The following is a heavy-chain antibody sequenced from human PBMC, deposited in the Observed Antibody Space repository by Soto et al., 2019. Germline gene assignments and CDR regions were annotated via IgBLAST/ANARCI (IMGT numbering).Heavy chain of an antibody. CDR3: ARGIATGQLDP. CDR2: INPDNGNT. D-gene: IGHD2-15*01. CDR1: GYTFTRYT. J-gene: IGHJ5*02. V-gene: IGHV1-3*01. Sequence: QVQLVQAGAEVKKPGASVKISCTASGYTFTRYTMNWVRQAPGQRLEWMGWINPDNGNTKSSQKFQDRVIITRDTSASTAYMDLSSLRSEDTAVYYCARGIATGQLDPWGQGPRVTVSS.